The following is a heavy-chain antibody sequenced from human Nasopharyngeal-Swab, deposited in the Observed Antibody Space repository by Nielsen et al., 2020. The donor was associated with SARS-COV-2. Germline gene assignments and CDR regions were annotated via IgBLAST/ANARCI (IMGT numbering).Heavy chain of an antibody. D-gene: IGHD3-10*01. CDR2: IYHSGST. V-gene: IGHV4-39*01. Sequence: GSLRLSCTVSGGSISSSSYYWGWIRQPPGKGLEWIGSIYHSGSTYYNPSLKSRVSISVDTSKNQFSLKLSSVTAADTAVYYCARHVPAILWFGVQSYYGMDVWGQGTTVTVSS. CDR1: GGSISSSSYY. CDR3: ARHVPAILWFGVQSYYGMDV. J-gene: IGHJ6*02.